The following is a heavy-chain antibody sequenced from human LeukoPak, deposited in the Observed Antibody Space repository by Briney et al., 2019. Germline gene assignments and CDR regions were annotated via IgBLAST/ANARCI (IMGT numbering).Heavy chain of an antibody. CDR3: VRDYYYYGMDV. J-gene: IGHJ6*02. V-gene: IGHV3-23*01. Sequence: GGSLRLSCAASGFTFSSYAMSWVRQAPGKGLEWVSAISGSGGSTYYADSVRGRFTISRDNSKNTLYLQMNSLRAEDTAVYYCVRDYYYYGMDVWGQGTTVTVSS. CDR2: ISGSGGST. CDR1: GFTFSSYA.